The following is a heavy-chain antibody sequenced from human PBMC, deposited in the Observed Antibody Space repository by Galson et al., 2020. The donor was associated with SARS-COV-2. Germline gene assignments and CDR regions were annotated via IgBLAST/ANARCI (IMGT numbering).Heavy chain of an antibody. CDR1: GFTFSSYS. CDR2: ISSSSSTI. V-gene: IGHV3-48*02. CDR3: AREDELERRGAFDI. Sequence: TGGSLRLSCAASGFTFSSYSMNWVRQAPGKGLEWVSYISSSSSTIYYADSVKGRFTISRDNAKNSLYLQMNSLRDEDTAVYYCAREDELERRGAFDIWGQGTMVTVSS. D-gene: IGHD1-1*01. J-gene: IGHJ3*02.